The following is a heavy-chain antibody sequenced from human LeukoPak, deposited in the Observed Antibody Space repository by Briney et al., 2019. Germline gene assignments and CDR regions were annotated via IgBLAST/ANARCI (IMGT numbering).Heavy chain of an antibody. Sequence: SETLSLTCTVSGGSISSGGYYWSWIRQHPGKGLEWIGYIYYSGSTYYNPSLESRVTISVDTSKNQFSLKLSSVTAADTAVYYCARDRASGSYYLRYFDYWGQGTLVTVSS. CDR3: ARDRASGSYYLRYFDY. CDR2: IYYSGST. V-gene: IGHV4-31*03. D-gene: IGHD1-26*01. CDR1: GGSISSGGYY. J-gene: IGHJ4*02.